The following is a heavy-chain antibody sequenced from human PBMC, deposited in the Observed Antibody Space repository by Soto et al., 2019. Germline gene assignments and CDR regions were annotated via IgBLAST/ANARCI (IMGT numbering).Heavy chain of an antibody. CDR1: GGSISSGGYY. CDR3: ARTNQALYYYGMDV. V-gene: IGHV4-61*08. Sequence: SETLSLTCTVSGGSISSGGYYWSWIRQHPGKGLEWIGYIYYSGSTNYNPSLKSRVTISVDTSKNQFSLKLSSVTAADTAVYYCARTNQALYYYGMDVWGQGTTVTVS. J-gene: IGHJ6*02. CDR2: IYYSGST. D-gene: IGHD2-8*01.